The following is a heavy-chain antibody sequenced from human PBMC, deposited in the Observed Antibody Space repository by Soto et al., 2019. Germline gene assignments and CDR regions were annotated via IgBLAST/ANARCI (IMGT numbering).Heavy chain of an antibody. CDR3: ARTRSYPNNWFDP. CDR1: GYSFTSYL. Sequence: GESLKISCKGSGYSFTSYLIGWVRQMPGKGLEWMGIIYPGDSDTRYSPSFQGQVTISADKSISTAYLQWSSLKASDTAMYYCARTRSYPNNWFDPWGQGTLVTVSS. J-gene: IGHJ5*02. D-gene: IGHD2-15*01. CDR2: IYPGDSDT. V-gene: IGHV5-51*01.